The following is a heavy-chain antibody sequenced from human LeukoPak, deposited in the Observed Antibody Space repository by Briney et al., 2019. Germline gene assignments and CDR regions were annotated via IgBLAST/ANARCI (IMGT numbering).Heavy chain of an antibody. CDR1: GYSFTNYD. CDR3: ARGLRGYTYGYVPWELYHYMDV. V-gene: IGHV1-8*03. J-gene: IGHJ6*03. D-gene: IGHD5-18*01. Sequence: ASVKVSCKASGYSFTNYDINWVRQATGQGLEWMGWMNPKSGDTGYSQKFQGRVFITRDTSINTAYMELSSLGSDDTAVYYFARGLRGYTYGYVPWELYHYMDVWGKGTTVTISS. CDR2: MNPKSGDT.